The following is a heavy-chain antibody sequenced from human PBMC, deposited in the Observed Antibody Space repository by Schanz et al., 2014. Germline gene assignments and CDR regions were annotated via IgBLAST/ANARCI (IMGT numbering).Heavy chain of an antibody. CDR3: AKYRGYYRVSGSYRELEY. CDR1: GFNFSDYA. Sequence: EVHLLESGGGLVPPGGSLRLSCAASGFNFSDYAMCWVRQAPGKGLEWVSAISGGGGTPYNTDSVKGRFTISRDNSKSTLYLQMNSLRAEDTAVYYCAKYRGYYRVSGSYRELEYWGQGTLVTVSS. CDR2: ISGGGGTP. J-gene: IGHJ4*02. V-gene: IGHV3-23*01. D-gene: IGHD3-10*01.